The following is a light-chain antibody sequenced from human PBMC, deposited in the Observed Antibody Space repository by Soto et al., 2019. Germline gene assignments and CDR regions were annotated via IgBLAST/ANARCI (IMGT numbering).Light chain of an antibody. V-gene: IGKV3D-20*02. Sequence: DIVLTQSPGTLSLSPGDRATLSCRASQSVSTSYLAWYQQKPGQAPRLLIYGASSRATGIPDRFSGSGSGTDFTLTISGLEPEDFAVYYCQQRSNWPPSITFGQGTRLEI. CDR3: QQRSNWPPSIT. CDR2: GAS. J-gene: IGKJ5*01. CDR1: QSVSTSY.